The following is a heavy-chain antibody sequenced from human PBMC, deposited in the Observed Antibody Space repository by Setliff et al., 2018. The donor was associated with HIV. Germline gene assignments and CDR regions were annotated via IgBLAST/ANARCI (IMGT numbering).Heavy chain of an antibody. D-gene: IGHD3-16*01. CDR2: ISYIGTT. CDR1: GVSVSRDGYY. Sequence: KPSETLSLTCTVSGVSVSRDGYYWSWIRQLPGKDLEWIAFISYIGTTFYYPSLKSRLTISRVPAKNQFSLKLSSVTAADTAVYYCARVVLLEPLTPGGTFDIWGQGTTVTVS. V-gene: IGHV4-31*03. CDR3: ARVVLLEPLTPGGTFDI. J-gene: IGHJ3*02.